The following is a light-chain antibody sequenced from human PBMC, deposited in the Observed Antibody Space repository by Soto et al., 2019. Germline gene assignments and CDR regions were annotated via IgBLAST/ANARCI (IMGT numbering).Light chain of an antibody. V-gene: IGKV3-20*01. J-gene: IGKJ2*01. CDR3: QQVYSFPHT. Sequence: ENVLTQSPGTLSLSPGERATLSCRASQSVSSNFLAWYQQKPGQAPRLLIYGASNRATGIPDRFSGSGSGTDFTLTISRLEPEDFATYYCQQVYSFPHTFGQGTKLEV. CDR1: QSVSSNF. CDR2: GAS.